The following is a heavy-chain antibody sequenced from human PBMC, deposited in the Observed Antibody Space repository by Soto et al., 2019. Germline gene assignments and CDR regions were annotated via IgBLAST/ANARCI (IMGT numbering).Heavy chain of an antibody. J-gene: IGHJ6*02. CDR3: AKKSARDIDGMDV. CDR2: IKQDGSEK. CDR1: GFTFSSSG. D-gene: IGHD2-15*01. V-gene: IGHV3-7*01. Sequence: GGSLIPSCAASGFTFSSSGMSWARQAPGKGLEWVANIKQDGSEKYYVDSVKGRFTISRDNAKNSLYLQMNSLRAEDTAVYYCAKKSARDIDGMDVGGQKTTVTVSS.